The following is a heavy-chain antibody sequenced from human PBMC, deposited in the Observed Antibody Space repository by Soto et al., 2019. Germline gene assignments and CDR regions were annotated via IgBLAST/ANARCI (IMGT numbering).Heavy chain of an antibody. D-gene: IGHD1-26*01. CDR1: GGSMSSGDYF. V-gene: IGHV4-30-4*01. Sequence: QVQLQESGPGLVKPSQALSLTCTVSGGSMSSGDYFWSWIRQPPGKGLEWVGSIYYTGRTYYNPSVNSRLPISVDTSKHQFSLRLSSVTAADTAVYYCARDKWEIPLDIWGHGTMVTVSS. CDR3: ARDKWEIPLDI. J-gene: IGHJ3*02. CDR2: IYYTGRT.